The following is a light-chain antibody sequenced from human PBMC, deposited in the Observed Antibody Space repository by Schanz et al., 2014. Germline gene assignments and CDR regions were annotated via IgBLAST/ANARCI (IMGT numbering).Light chain of an antibody. J-gene: IGLJ2*01. CDR2: EVS. V-gene: IGLV2-8*01. CDR1: SSDVGGYNY. Sequence: QSALTQPPSASGSPGQSVTISCTGTSSDVGGYNYVSWYQQHPGKAPKLMIYEVSKRPSGVPDRFSGSKSGTSASLAISGLQSEDEADYYCAAWDDSLSGRVVFGGGTKLTVL. CDR3: AAWDDSLSGRVV.